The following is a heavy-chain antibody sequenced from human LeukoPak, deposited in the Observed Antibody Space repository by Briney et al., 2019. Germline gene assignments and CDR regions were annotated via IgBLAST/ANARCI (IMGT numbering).Heavy chain of an antibody. D-gene: IGHD5-18*01. V-gene: IGHV3-48*01. CDR1: GFTFSSYG. CDR3: ARRGETAMVGDY. CDR2: LSNTNMI. Sequence: GVSLRLSCAASGFTFSSYGMNWVRQAPGKGLEWLSYLSNTNMIHYAESVKGRFTISRDNAKNSLYLQMDGLRAEDTAVYYCARRGETAMVGDYWGRGTLVTVSS. J-gene: IGHJ4*02.